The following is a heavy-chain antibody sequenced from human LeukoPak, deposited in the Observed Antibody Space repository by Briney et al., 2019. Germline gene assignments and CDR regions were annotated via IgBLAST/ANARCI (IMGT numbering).Heavy chain of an antibody. V-gene: IGHV3-21*01. CDR3: ARDTPEIVGAIERTFDY. CDR2: ISSSSSYI. D-gene: IGHD1-26*01. J-gene: IGHJ4*02. CDR1: GFTFSSYS. Sequence: GGSLRLSCAASGFTFSSYSMNWVRQAPGKGLEWVSSISSSSSYIYYADSVKGRFTISRDNAKNSLYLQMNSLRAEDTAVYYCARDTPEIVGAIERTFDYWGQGTLVTVSS.